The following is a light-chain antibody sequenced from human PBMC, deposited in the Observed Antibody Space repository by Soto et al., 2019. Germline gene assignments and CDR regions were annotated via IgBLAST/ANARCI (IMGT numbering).Light chain of an antibody. V-gene: IGKV1-39*01. CDR2: AAS. Sequence: DIQMTQSPSSLSASVGDRVTITCRASQSITYYLNWYQQKPGKAPKLLIYAASSLQSGVPSRFSGSGSGTDFTLTISSLQPEDFATYSCQQSYNTPLTFGGGTTVEIK. CDR1: QSITYY. J-gene: IGKJ4*01. CDR3: QQSYNTPLT.